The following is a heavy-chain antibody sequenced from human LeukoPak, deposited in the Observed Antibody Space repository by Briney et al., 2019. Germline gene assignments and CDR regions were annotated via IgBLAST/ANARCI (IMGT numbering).Heavy chain of an antibody. V-gene: IGHV3-7*01. CDR3: ARDCSGDDCHGF. J-gene: IGHJ4*02. CDR1: GFAFSSYW. Sequence: AGGSLRLSCAASGFAFSSYWMSWVRQAPGQGLEWVASIKYDGRDRNYVDSVKGRFTISRENAKNSLYLQMNSLRADDSAIYYCARDCSGDDCHGFWGQGTQVTVSS. CDR2: IKYDGRDR. D-gene: IGHD2-21*02.